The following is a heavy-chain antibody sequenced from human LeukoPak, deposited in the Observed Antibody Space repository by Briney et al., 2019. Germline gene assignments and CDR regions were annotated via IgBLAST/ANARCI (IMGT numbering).Heavy chain of an antibody. J-gene: IGHJ4*02. D-gene: IGHD3-10*01. CDR3: ARDDYYGSGSYSH. Sequence: SETLSLTCTVSGVSITTYYWSWIRQPPGKGLEWIGYIYHSGSTNYNPSLKSRVTISVDTSKNQFSLKLSSVTAADTAVYYCARDDYYGSGSYSHWGQGTLVTVSS. V-gene: IGHV4-59*13. CDR1: GVSITTYY. CDR2: IYHSGST.